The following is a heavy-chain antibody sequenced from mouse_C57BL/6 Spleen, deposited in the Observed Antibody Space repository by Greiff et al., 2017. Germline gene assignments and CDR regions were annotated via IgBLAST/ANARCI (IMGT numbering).Heavy chain of an antibody. CDR3: ARQESLITGHWYFDV. Sequence: EVKLVESGGDLVKPGGSLKLSCAASGFTFSSYGMSWVRQTPDKRLEWVATISSGGSYTYYPDSVKGRFTISRDNAKNTLYLQMSSLKSEDTAMYYCARQESLITGHWYFDVWGTGTTVTVSS. D-gene: IGHD1-1*01. CDR2: ISSGGSYT. J-gene: IGHJ1*03. V-gene: IGHV5-6*01. CDR1: GFTFSSYG.